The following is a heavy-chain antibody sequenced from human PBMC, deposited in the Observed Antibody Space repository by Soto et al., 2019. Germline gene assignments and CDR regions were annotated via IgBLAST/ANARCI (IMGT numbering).Heavy chain of an antibody. V-gene: IGHV3-21*06. D-gene: IGHD3-10*01. CDR2: ISSGSNYT. CDR3: ARDFKESQYYYYCMDV. CDR1: GFTFSSYS. J-gene: IGHJ6*03. Sequence: EVQLVESGGGLVKPGESLRLSGVVSGFTFSSYSMNWVRQAPGKGLEWVSSISSGSNYTYYADSVKGRFTISRDNAKNSVYLQMNSLRAEDTALYYCARDFKESQYYYYCMDVWGKGTTVTVSS.